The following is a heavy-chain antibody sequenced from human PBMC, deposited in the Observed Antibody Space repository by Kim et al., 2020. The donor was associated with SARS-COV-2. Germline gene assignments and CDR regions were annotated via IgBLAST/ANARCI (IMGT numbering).Heavy chain of an antibody. J-gene: IGHJ1*01. CDR1: GFTFNNAW. V-gene: IGHV3-15*01. CDR3: STGTSVGG. D-gene: IGHD1-26*01. CDR2: VKSKTDGGTI. Sequence: GGSLRLSCAASGFTFNNAWMSWVRQAAGKGLEWVGRVKSKTDGGTIDYAAPVKGRFTISRADSTNTVYLQMNSLKTAATAVYYCSTGTSVGGWGQGTLVT.